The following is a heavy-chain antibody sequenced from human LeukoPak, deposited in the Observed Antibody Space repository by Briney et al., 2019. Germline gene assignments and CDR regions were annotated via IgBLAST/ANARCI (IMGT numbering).Heavy chain of an antibody. CDR3: ASLYCSGGSCYGDGLG. Sequence: SETLSLTCAVYGGSFSGYYWSWIRQPPGKGLEWIGEINHSGSTNYNPSLKSRVTISVDTSKNHFSLKLSSVTAADTAVYYCASLYCSGGSCYGDGLGWGQGTLVTVSS. CDR2: INHSGST. D-gene: IGHD2-15*01. V-gene: IGHV4-34*01. CDR1: GGSFSGYY. J-gene: IGHJ4*02.